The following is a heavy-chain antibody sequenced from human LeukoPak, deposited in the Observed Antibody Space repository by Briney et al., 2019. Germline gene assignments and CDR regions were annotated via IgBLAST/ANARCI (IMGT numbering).Heavy chain of an antibody. D-gene: IGHD3-16*02. J-gene: IGHJ3*02. CDR1: RDCLSVFC. Sequence: GGALRHSCVPSRDCLSVFCGRCGPQALEGGVVWGSRINREGTTTDYAGSVKGGATISRDNGRNTEYLQMSSLRADDTAIYYCARVSPYRVARLGALDIWGQGTKVTVSS. V-gene: IGHV3-74*01. CDR3: ARVSPYRVARLGALDI. CDR2: INREGTTT.